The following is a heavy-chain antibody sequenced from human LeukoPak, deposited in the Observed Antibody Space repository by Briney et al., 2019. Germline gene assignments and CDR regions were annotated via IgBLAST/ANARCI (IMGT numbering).Heavy chain of an antibody. D-gene: IGHD6-19*01. CDR3: AKGYSSGWTPFDY. J-gene: IGHJ4*02. CDR2: IGDSGEIE. CDR1: GLILRGHA. V-gene: IGHV3-23*01. Sequence: SGGSLRLSCEASGLILRGHAMSWVRQAPGKGLEWVSGIGDSGEIERYADSVKGRFTISRDNFRNTVYLEMRSLRPEDTAAYYCAKGYSSGWTPFDYWGQGTQVTVSS.